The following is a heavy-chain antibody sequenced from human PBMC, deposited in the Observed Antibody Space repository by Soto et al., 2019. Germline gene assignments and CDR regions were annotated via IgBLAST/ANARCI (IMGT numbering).Heavy chain of an antibody. V-gene: IGHV3-48*02. Sequence: EVQVVESGGGLVQPGGSLRLSCAASGFTFSSNSMNWVRQAPGKGLEWISYISSSSSTIYADSVKGRFTISRDNAKNSTYLQMNSLRDEDTAVYYCARVIWSGHLTSDLWGQGPLVTVSS. CDR3: ARVIWSGHLTSDL. J-gene: IGHJ5*02. CDR2: ISSSSSTI. D-gene: IGHD3-3*01. CDR1: GFTFSSNS.